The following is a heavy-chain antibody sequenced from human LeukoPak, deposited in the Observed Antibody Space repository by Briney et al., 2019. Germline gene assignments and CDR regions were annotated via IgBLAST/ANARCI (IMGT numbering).Heavy chain of an antibody. CDR3: ARGTYDSGGYYYFP. D-gene: IGHD3-22*01. CDR1: GYTFIGYY. V-gene: IGHV1-2*02. J-gene: IGHJ5*02. Sequence: ASVKVSCKASGYTFIGYYMQWVRQAPGQGPEWMGWINPDSGVTNYAQKFQGRVTMTRDTSINTAYMEVSRLRSDDTAVYYCARGTYDSGGYYYFPWGQGTLVTVSS. CDR2: INPDSGVT.